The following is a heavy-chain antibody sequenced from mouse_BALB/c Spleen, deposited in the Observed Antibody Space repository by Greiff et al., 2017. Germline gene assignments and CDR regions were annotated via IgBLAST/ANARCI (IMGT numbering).Heavy chain of an antibody. D-gene: IGHD2-10*02. CDR2: INPSNGGT. CDR1: GYTFTSYY. V-gene: IGHV1S81*02. Sequence: QVQLQQPGAELVKPGASVKLSCKASGYTFTSYYMYWVKQRPGQGLEWIGGINPSNGGTNFNEKFKSKATLTVDKSSSTAYMQLSSLTSEDSAVYYCTRSGYGNFDYWGQGTTLTVSA. CDR3: TRSGYGNFDY. J-gene: IGHJ2*01.